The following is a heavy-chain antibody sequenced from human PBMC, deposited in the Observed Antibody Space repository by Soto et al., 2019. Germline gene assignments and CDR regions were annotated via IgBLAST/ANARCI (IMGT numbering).Heavy chain of an antibody. CDR2: IKQDGSEK. CDR1: GFTFSIYW. Sequence: VQLVESGGGLVQPGGSLRLSCAASGFTFSIYWMSWVRQAPGKGLEWVANIKQDGSEKYYVDSVRGRFTISRDNVKNSPFLQMNSLRAEDTAVYYCATTAGGFFDNWGQGTPVTAS. V-gene: IGHV3-7*05. J-gene: IGHJ4*02. CDR3: ATTAGGFFDN. D-gene: IGHD1-1*01.